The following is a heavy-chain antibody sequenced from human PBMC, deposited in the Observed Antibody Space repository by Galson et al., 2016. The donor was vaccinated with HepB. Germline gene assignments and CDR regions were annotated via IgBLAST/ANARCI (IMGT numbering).Heavy chain of an antibody. J-gene: IGHJ4*02. Sequence: SVKVSCKASGVTFSSSAISWVRQAPGQGLEWMGGITPMFGTANYAQKFQGRVTITADESTSTAYMELSSLRSEDTAVYYCAIYFAYSAYAWDYWGQGTRVTVSS. V-gene: IGHV1-69*13. CDR2: ITPMFGTA. CDR1: GVTFSSSA. D-gene: IGHD5-12*01. CDR3: AIYFAYSAYAWDY.